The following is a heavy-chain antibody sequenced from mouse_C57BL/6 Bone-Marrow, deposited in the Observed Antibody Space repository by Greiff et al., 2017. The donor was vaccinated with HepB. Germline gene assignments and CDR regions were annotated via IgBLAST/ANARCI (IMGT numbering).Heavy chain of an antibody. CDR3: ARWGWLRRDWYFGV. Sequence: QVQLQQSGPELVKPGASVKLSCKASGYAFSSSWMNWVKQRPGKGLEWIGRIYPGDGDTNYNGKFKGKATLTADKSSSTAYMQLSSLTSEDSAVYFCARWGWLRRDWYFGVWGTGTTVTVSS. D-gene: IGHD2-2*01. CDR2: IYPGDGDT. J-gene: IGHJ1*03. V-gene: IGHV1-82*01. CDR1: GYAFSSSW.